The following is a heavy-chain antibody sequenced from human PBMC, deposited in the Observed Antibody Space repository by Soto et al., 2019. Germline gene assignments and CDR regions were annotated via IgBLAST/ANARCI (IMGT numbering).Heavy chain of an antibody. CDR2: IYYSGST. CDR3: ASIHSVVAANPYYYYYYGMDV. Sequence: PSETLSLTCTVSGGSISSSSYYWGWIRQPPGKGLEWIGSIYYSGSTYYNLSLKSRVTISVDTSKNQFSLKLSSVTAADTAVYYCASIHSVVAANPYYYYYYGMDVWGQGTTVTVSS. V-gene: IGHV4-39*07. D-gene: IGHD2-15*01. J-gene: IGHJ6*02. CDR1: GGSISSSSYY.